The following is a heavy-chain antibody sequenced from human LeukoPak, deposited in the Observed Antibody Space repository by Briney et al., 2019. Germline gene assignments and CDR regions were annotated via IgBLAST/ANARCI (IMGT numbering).Heavy chain of an antibody. CDR1: GFTFSNYA. J-gene: IGHJ4*02. D-gene: IGHD3-10*01. Sequence: GGSLRLSCAASGFTFSNYAMNWVRQAPGKGLEWVAIISYDGSNEYYADSVKGRFTISRDNSKNTLYLQMSSLRAEDTAVYYCAKGPMVRIDYWGQGTLVTVSS. V-gene: IGHV3-30*04. CDR3: AKGPMVRIDY. CDR2: ISYDGSNE.